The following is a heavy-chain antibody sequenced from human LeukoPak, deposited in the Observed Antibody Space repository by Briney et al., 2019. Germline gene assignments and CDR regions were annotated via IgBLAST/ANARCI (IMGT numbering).Heavy chain of an antibody. J-gene: IGHJ4*02. D-gene: IGHD4-17*01. CDR3: ARVTQTDYDFDY. V-gene: IGHV1-18*01. Sequence: ASVKVSCKASGYSFTSYGLNWVRQAPGQGLEWMGWISAYNGKTFYAEKFQGRVTMTRDTSTNTAYMELRSLRSDDTAVYYCARVTQTDYDFDYWGQGTLVTVSS. CDR1: GYSFTSYG. CDR2: ISAYNGKT.